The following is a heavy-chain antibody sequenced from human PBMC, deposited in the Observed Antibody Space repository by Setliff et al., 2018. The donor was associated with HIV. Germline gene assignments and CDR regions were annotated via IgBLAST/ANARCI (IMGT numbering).Heavy chain of an antibody. CDR1: GGTFSTYA. Sequence: GASVKVSCKASGGTFSTYAISWVRQAPGQGLEWMGGIIPIFDTTNYAQKFRGRVSISAVDSTKTAYMELSSLTSEDTAIYYCARGLPDIVGATNDFFYYMDVWGKGTTVTVSS. CDR3: ARGLPDIVGATNDFFYYMDV. CDR2: IIPIFDTT. D-gene: IGHD2-21*01. V-gene: IGHV1-69*13. J-gene: IGHJ6*03.